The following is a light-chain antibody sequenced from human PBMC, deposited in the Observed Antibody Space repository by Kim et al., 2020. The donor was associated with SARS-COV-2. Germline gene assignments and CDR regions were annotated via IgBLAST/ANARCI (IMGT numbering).Light chain of an antibody. CDR1: RSNIGNNV. V-gene: IGLV1-44*01. CDR3: AAWDDSLSGVV. CDR2: SND. Sequence: GQRVTISCSGSRSNIGNNVVNWYQQVPGTAPKLLSYSNDHRPSGVPDRFSGSKSGTSASRAISGLQSEDEADYYCAAWDDSLSGVVFGGGTQLTVL. J-gene: IGLJ2*01.